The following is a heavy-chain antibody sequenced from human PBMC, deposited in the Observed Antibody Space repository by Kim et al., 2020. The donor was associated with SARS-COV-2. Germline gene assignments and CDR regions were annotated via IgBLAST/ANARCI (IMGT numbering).Heavy chain of an antibody. V-gene: IGHV3-21*01. Sequence: GGSLRLSCAASGFTFSSYSMNWVRQAPGKGLEWVSSISSSSSYIYYADSVKGRYTISRDNAKNSLYLQMNSLRAEDTAVYYCARGKPLGGFDYWGQGTLVTVSS. CDR1: GFTFSSYS. CDR2: ISSSSSYI. CDR3: ARGKPLGGFDY. J-gene: IGHJ4*02.